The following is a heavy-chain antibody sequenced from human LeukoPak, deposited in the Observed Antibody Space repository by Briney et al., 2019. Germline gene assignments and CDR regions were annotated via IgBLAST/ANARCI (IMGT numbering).Heavy chain of an antibody. J-gene: IGHJ3*02. CDR2: MFYTGST. V-gene: IGHV4-39*02. CDR3: ARRSSAWNAFDI. CDR1: GGSISSSGYY. Sequence: SETLSLTCTVSGGSISSSGYYWGWIRQPPGKGLEWIGSMFYTGSTYYSPSLKSRVTLSADMSQNHFSLKVTSVTAADTAVYYCARRSSAWNAFDIWGRGTMVTVSS. D-gene: IGHD6-19*01.